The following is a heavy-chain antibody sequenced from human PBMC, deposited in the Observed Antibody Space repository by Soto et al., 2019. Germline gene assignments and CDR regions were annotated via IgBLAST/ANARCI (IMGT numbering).Heavy chain of an antibody. CDR2: ISGSGGGT. D-gene: IGHD4-17*01. V-gene: IGHV3-23*04. CDR3: TRDPNGDHIGAFDF. CDR1: KFTFSAYA. Sequence: EVRVVESGGGLVQPGGSLRLSCATSKFTFSAYAMTWVRQAPGEGLEWVSSISGSGGGTSYADSVKGRFSISRDNSKNTLYLRMNSLRVEDTAVYYCTRDPNGDHIGAFDFWGQGIVVIVSS. J-gene: IGHJ3*01.